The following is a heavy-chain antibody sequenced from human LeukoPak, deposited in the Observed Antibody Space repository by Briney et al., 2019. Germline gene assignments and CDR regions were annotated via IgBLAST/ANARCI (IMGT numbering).Heavy chain of an antibody. D-gene: IGHD3-3*01. CDR3: ARDRGYDFWSGYYYYYYYYMDV. CDR1: GGSISSHY. V-gene: IGHV4-59*11. CDR2: IYYSGST. J-gene: IGHJ6*03. Sequence: SETLSLTCTVSGGSISSHYWSWIRQPPGKGLEWIGYIYYSGSTNYNPSLKSRVTISVDTSKNQFSLKLSSVTAADTAVYYCARDRGYDFWSGYYYYYYYYMDVWRKGTTVTVSS.